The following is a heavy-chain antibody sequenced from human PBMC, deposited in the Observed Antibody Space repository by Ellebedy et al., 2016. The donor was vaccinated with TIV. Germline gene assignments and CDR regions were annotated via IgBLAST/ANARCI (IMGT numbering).Heavy chain of an antibody. CDR2: INHSGST. V-gene: IGHV4-34*01. J-gene: IGHJ4*02. CDR1: GGSLSSDY. Sequence: MPSETLSLTCAVHGGSLSSDYWSWIRQSPEKGLEWIGEINHSGSTSYNTSLKSRVSISVDTPKKQFSLKMSSVTAADTAVYYCARAFQYSSGWAFDYWGQGTLVTVSS. D-gene: IGHD6-19*01. CDR3: ARAFQYSSGWAFDY.